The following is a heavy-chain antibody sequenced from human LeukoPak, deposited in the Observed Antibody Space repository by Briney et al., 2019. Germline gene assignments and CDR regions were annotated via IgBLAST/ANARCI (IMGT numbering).Heavy chain of an antibody. D-gene: IGHD3-22*01. J-gene: IGHJ4*02. CDR1: GGTFSRYA. CDR3: ARDSHYYDSSGYLDY. Sequence: ASVKVSCKASGGTFSRYAISWVRQAPGQGLEWMGIINPSGGSTSYAQKFQGRVTMTRDTSTSTVYMELSSLRSEDTAVYYCARDSHYYDSSGYLDYWGQGTLVTVSS. CDR2: INPSGGST. V-gene: IGHV1-46*01.